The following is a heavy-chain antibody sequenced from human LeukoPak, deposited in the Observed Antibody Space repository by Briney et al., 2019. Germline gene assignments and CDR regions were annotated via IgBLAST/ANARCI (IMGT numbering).Heavy chain of an antibody. CDR3: ARGARGEYYYDSSGYYSPFDY. CDR1: GFTFSSYD. J-gene: IGHJ4*02. Sequence: PGGSLRLSCAASGFTFSSYDMHWVRQATGKGLEWVSAIGTAGDTYYPGSVKGRFTISRENAKNSLYLQMNSLRAGDTAVYYCARGARGEYYYDSSGYYSPFDYWGQGTLVTASS. D-gene: IGHD3-22*01. CDR2: IGTAGDT. V-gene: IGHV3-13*01.